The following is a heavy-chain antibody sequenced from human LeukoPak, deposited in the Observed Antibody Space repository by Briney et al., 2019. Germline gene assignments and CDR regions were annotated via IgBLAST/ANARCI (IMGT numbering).Heavy chain of an antibody. CDR3: ARHVVKSYYYYYGMDV. Sequence: GESLKISCKGSGYSFTSYWIGWVRQMPGKGLEWMGIIYPGDSDTRYSPSFQGQVTISADKSISTAYLQWSSLKASDTAVYYCARHVVKSYYYYYGMDVWGQGTTVTVSS. J-gene: IGHJ6*02. CDR2: IYPGDSDT. V-gene: IGHV5-51*01. D-gene: IGHD2-21*01. CDR1: GYSFTSYW.